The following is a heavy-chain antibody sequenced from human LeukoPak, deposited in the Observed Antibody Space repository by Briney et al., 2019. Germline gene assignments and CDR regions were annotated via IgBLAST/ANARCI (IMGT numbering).Heavy chain of an antibody. CDR3: ARDHGDDAFDI. CDR1: GYTFTSYY. D-gene: IGHD3-3*01. Sequence: ASVKVSCKASGYTFTSYYMHWVRQGPGQGLEWMGIINPSGGSTSYAQKFQGRVTMTRDTSISTAYMELRSVRSDDTAVYYCARDHGDDAFDIWGPGTMVTVSS. J-gene: IGHJ3*02. CDR2: INPSGGST. V-gene: IGHV1-46*01.